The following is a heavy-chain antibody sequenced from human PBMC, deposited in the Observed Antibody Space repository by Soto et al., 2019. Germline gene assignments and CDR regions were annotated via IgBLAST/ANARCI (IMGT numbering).Heavy chain of an antibody. Sequence: QPGGSLRLSCAASGFTFSSYWMHWVRQAPGEGLVWVSYIKPDGSRTKDADSVKGRFTISRDNARNTLYLRMNSLRAEDTAVYYCARANNWSCGCRGRGTRVTAAS. CDR3: ARANNWSCGC. D-gene: IGHD1-1*01. CDR1: GFTFSSYW. CDR2: IKPDGSRT. V-gene: IGHV3-74*03. J-gene: IGHJ2*01.